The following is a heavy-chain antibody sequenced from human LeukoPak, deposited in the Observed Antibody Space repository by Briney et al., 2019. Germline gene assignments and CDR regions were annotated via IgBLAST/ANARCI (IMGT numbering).Heavy chain of an antibody. V-gene: IGHV1-8*03. CDR1: GYTFTSYD. D-gene: IGHD3-22*01. Sequence: ASVKVSCKASGYTFTSYDINRVRQATGQGLEWMGWMNPNSGNTDYAQKFQGRVTITRSTSMSTAYMMRGSVRSEDTGVFYCARQRDSFDIWGQGTTVTVSS. CDR3: ARQRDSFDI. CDR2: MNPNSGNT. J-gene: IGHJ3*02.